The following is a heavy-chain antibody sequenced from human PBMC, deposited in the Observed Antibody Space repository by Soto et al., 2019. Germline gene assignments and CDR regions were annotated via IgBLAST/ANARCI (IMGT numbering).Heavy chain of an antibody. D-gene: IGHD7-27*01. CDR1: GGTFSTYS. J-gene: IGHJ4*02. Sequence: QVQVVQSGAEVKQPGSSVKVSCKVSGGTFSTYSISWVRQAPGQGLEWGGGIIPIFGAAKHAQKFQGRVTITADDSTRTVYMELSGLRSEDTAVYFCAGAGDRVTARHWGQGTLVAVSS. CDR3: AGAGDRVTARH. V-gene: IGHV1-69*01. CDR2: IIPIFGAA.